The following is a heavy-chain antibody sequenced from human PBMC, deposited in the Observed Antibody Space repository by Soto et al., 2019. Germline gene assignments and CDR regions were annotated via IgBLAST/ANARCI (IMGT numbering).Heavy chain of an antibody. V-gene: IGHV1-69*06. CDR1: GGTFSSYA. Sequence: SVKVSCKASGGTFSSYAISWVRQAPGQGLEWMGGIIPIFGTANYAQKFQGRVTITADKSTSTAYMELSSLRSEDTAVYYCARVISSSWYGNWFDPWGQGTLVTVSS. CDR3: ARVISSSWYGNWFDP. J-gene: IGHJ5*02. D-gene: IGHD6-13*01. CDR2: IIPIFGTA.